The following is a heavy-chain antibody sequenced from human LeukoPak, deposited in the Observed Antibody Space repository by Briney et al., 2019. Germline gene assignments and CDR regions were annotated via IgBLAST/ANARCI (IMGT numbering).Heavy chain of an antibody. CDR3: PGVRLERRRIAFDI. Sequence: PPETLSLTCAVDGGFFSGYYWGWVRQPPGKGREWIGEMNHSGSTNYNPCFKSRATISVDPSKNQFSLKRSSVTATDTAVYYWPGVRLERRRIAFDIWGQGKMVTVSS. CDR2: MNHSGST. V-gene: IGHV4-34*01. CDR1: GGFFSGYY. D-gene: IGHD1-1*01. J-gene: IGHJ3*02.